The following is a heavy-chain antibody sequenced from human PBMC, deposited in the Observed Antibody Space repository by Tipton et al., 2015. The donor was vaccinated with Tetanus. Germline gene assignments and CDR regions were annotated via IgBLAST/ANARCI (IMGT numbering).Heavy chain of an antibody. CDR3: ASPKIKWGSSAFDV. CDR2: IYDSGST. V-gene: IGHV4-39*01. J-gene: IGHJ3*01. D-gene: IGHD7-27*01. CDR1: GASLRSRSFY. Sequence: TLSLTCTVSGASLRSRSFYWGWIRQSPGKGLEWIGNIYDSGSTQYSPSPKSRVTISLDTPKNQFSLKLSSVTAADTAVYYCASPKIKWGSSAFDVWGQGTMVAVSS.